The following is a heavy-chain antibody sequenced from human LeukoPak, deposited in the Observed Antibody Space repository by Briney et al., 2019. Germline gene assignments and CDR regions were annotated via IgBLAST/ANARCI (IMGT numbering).Heavy chain of an antibody. CDR1: GGSISSSSYY. D-gene: IGHD3-16*02. CDR2: INHSGST. V-gene: IGHV4-39*07. J-gene: IGHJ4*02. Sequence: SETLSLTCTVSGGSISSSSYYWSCIRRPPGKGLEWIGEINHSGSTNYNPSLKSRVTISVDTSKNQFSLKLSSVTAADTAVYYCARDKLQGVWGSYRPLDYWGQGTLVTVSS. CDR3: ARDKLQGVWGSYRPLDY.